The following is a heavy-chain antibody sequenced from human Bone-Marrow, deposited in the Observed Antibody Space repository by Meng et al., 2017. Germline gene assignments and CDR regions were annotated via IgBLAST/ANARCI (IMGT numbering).Heavy chain of an antibody. Sequence: GESLKISCAASGFTFSDYYMTWIRQAPGKGLEWVSYISNGGDTIYYADSVKGRFTFSRDNAKSSLYLQMNSLRAEDTAVYYCAKDDTGYSSSRYGYYYYGMDVWGQGTTVTVSS. J-gene: IGHJ6*02. D-gene: IGHD6-13*01. CDR1: GFTFSDYY. V-gene: IGHV3-11*01. CDR3: AKDDTGYSSSRYGYYYYGMDV. CDR2: ISNGGDTI.